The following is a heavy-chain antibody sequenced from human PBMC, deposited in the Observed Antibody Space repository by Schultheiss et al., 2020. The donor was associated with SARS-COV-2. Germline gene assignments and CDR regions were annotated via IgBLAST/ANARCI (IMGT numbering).Heavy chain of an antibody. CDR2: MNPNSGNT. V-gene: IGHV1-8*03. Sequence: ASVKVSCKASGYTFTGYYMHWVRQAPGQGLEWMGWMNPNSGNTGYAQKFQGRVTITRDTSTSTAYMELRSLRSDDTAVYYCARDTAAGGFDPWGQGTLVTVSS. D-gene: IGHD6-13*01. CDR1: GYTFTGYY. J-gene: IGHJ5*02. CDR3: ARDTAAGGFDP.